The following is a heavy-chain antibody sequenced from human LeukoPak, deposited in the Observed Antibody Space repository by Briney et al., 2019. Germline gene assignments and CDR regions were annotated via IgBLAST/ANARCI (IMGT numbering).Heavy chain of an antibody. V-gene: IGHV3-33*01. CDR2: IWYDGSNK. CDR1: GFTFSSYG. J-gene: IGHJ5*02. Sequence: GGSLRLSCAASGFTFSSYGTHWVRQAPGKGLEWVAVIWYDGSNKYYADSVKGRFTISRDNSKNTLYLQMNSLRAEDTAVYYCARAQGHHHHITIFVLNPWGQGTLVTVSS. D-gene: IGHD3-3*01. CDR3: ARAQGHHHHITIFVLNP.